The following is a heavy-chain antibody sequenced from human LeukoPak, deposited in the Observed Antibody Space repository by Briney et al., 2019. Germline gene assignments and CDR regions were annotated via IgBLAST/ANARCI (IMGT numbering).Heavy chain of an antibody. CDR2: ISSSGSTI. V-gene: IGHV3-48*03. Sequence: GGSLRLSCAASGFTFSSYEMNWVRQAPGKGLEWVSYISSSGSTIYYADSVKGRFTISRDNAKNSLYLQMNSLRAEDTAVYYCARDRLYCSNTSCEENYYYGMDVWGKGTTVTVSS. J-gene: IGHJ6*04. CDR3: ARDRLYCSNTSCEENYYYGMDV. CDR1: GFTFSSYE. D-gene: IGHD2-2*01.